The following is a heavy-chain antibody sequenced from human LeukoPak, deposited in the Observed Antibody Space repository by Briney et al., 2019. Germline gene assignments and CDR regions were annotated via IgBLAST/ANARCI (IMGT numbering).Heavy chain of an antibody. CDR2: ISSGSSAI. V-gene: IGHV3-48*04. CDR3: AKVFRYGSGSYLTPRYYYYYMDV. Sequence: GGSLRLSCAASGFTFSSYSMNWVRQAPGKGLEWVSYISSGSSAIYYADPVKGRFTISRDNSKNSLYLQMNSLRTEDTALYYCAKVFRYGSGSYLTPRYYYYYMDVWGKGTTVTVSS. CDR1: GFTFSSYS. D-gene: IGHD3-10*01. J-gene: IGHJ6*03.